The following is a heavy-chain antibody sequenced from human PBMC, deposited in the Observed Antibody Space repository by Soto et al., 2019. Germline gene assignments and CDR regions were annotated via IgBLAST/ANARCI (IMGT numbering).Heavy chain of an antibody. CDR1: GYTFTSYG. V-gene: IGHV1-18*01. CDR3: ARDHKYSGRYLGWFDS. J-gene: IGHJ5*01. CDR2: ISASNGNT. D-gene: IGHD1-26*01. Sequence: ASVKVSCKASGYTFTSYGISWVRQAPGQGLEWMGWISASNGNTNYAQKLQGRVPMTTDTSTSTAYMELRSLRSDDTAVYYCARDHKYSGRYLGWFDSWGQGTLVTVSS.